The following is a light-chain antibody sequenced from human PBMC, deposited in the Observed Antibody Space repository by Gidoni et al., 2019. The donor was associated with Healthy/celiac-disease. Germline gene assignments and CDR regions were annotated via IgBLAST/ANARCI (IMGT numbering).Light chain of an antibody. J-gene: IGKJ2*01. CDR3: QQYGSSPYT. V-gene: IGKV3-20*01. Sequence: EIVLTQSPGTLSLSPGERATLSCSASQSVSSSYLAWYQQKPGQAPRLLIYGASSRATGTSDRFSGSGSGTDFTLTISRLEPEDYAVYYCQQYGSSPYTFGQGTKLEIK. CDR2: GAS. CDR1: QSVSSSY.